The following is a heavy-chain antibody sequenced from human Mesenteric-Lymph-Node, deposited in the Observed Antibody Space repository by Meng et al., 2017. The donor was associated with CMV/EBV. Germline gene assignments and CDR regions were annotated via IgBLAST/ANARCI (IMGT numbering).Heavy chain of an antibody. CDR1: GYSFTDYH. D-gene: IGHD2-2*01. CDR3: ARVPTSY. V-gene: IGHV1-2*02. J-gene: IGHJ4*02. Sequence: ASVKVSCKASGYSFTDYHMHWVRQAPGQGLEWMGWINPNSGGTDYAQKFQGRVTMTRDTSISTAYMDLSRLTSDDTAVYYCARVPTSYWGQGTLVTVSS. CDR2: INPNSGGT.